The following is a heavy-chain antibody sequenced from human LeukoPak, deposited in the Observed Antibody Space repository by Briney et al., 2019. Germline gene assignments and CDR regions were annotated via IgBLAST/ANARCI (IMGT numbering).Heavy chain of an antibody. D-gene: IGHD2-15*01. CDR1: GFTFSTYG. J-gene: IGHJ4*02. V-gene: IGHV3-30*03. CDR3: ARVPVVVVPAGFDY. CDR2: VSYDESSI. Sequence: GGSLRLSCAASGFTFSTYGMHWVRQAPGKGLEWVAVVSYDESSIYYADSVKGRFTISRDNAKNSLYLQMNSLRADDTAVYYCARVPVVVVPAGFDYWGQGTLVTVSS.